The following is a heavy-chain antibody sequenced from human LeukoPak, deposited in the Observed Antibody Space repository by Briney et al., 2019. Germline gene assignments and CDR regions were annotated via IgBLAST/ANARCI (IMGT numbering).Heavy chain of an antibody. J-gene: IGHJ4*02. CDR3: ARGRIAVADRALDY. V-gene: IGHV1-8*03. Sequence: ASVKVSCKASGYTFTSYDINWVRQATGQGLEWMGWMNPNSGNTGYAQKFQGRVTITRNTSISTAYMELSSLRSEDTAVYYCARGRIAVADRALDYWGQGTLVTVS. CDR2: MNPNSGNT. D-gene: IGHD6-19*01. CDR1: GYTFTSYD.